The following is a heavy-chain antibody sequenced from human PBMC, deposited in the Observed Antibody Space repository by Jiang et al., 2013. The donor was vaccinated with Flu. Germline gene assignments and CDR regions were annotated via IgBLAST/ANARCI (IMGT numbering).Heavy chain of an antibody. CDR2: ISPYNGNT. J-gene: IGHJ4*02. CDR3: ARVRGSGWEREYYFDY. Sequence: SGAEVKKPGASVKVSCQASGYAFTTYGVTWVRQAPGQGLEWVGWISPYNGNTNYAQKVQGRVTMTTDTSTNTAYMELSSLRSEDTAVYYCARVRGSGWEREYYFDYWGQGNPGHRLL. V-gene: IGHV1-18*04. CDR1: GYAFTTYG. D-gene: IGHD6-19*01.